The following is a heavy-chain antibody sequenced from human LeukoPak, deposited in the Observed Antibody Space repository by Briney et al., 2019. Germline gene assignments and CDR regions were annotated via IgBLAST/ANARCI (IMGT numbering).Heavy chain of an antibody. CDR3: ATARSVAGSFYFAY. J-gene: IGHJ4*02. CDR2: IYYSGST. D-gene: IGHD6-19*01. V-gene: IGHV4-59*01. CDR1: GGSISSYY. Sequence: SETLSLTCTVSGGSISSYYWSWIRQPPGKGLEWIGYIYYSGSTNYNPSLNSRVTISVDTSKRQVSLKLSSVTAADTAVYYCATARSVAGSFYFAYWGQGTLVTVSS.